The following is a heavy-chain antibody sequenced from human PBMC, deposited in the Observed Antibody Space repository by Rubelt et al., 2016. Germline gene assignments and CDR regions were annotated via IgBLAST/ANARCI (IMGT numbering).Heavy chain of an antibody. Sequence: QVQLQESGPGVVKPSETLSLTCNVSGYSINSGHYWAWIRQPPGKGLEYIGSIYHSGTTYYNPSLKSRVTISVDTSKNQFSRKLSPVTAADTAVYYCARHKDTIFTSPFDYWGQGTLVTVSS. D-gene: IGHD2-15*01. CDR2: IYHSGTT. V-gene: IGHV4-38-2*02. CDR1: GYSINSGHY. J-gene: IGHJ4*02. CDR3: ARHKDTIFTSPFDY.